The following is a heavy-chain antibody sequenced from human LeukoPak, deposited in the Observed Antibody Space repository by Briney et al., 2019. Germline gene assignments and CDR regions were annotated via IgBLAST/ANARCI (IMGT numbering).Heavy chain of an antibody. J-gene: IGHJ4*02. CDR3: ARLGYCSSTSCHRAFDY. CDR2: ISYDGSNK. Sequence: PGRSLRLSCAASGFTFSSYAMHWVRQAPGKGLEWVAVISYDGSNKYYADSVEGRFTISRDNSKNTLYLQMNSLRAEDTAVYYCARLGYCSSTSCHRAFDYWGQGTLVTVSS. CDR1: GFTFSSYA. V-gene: IGHV3-30*04. D-gene: IGHD2-2*01.